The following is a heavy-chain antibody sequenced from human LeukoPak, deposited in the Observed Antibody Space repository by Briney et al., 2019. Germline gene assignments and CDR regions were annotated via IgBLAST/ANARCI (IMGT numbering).Heavy chain of an antibody. CDR2: IKHDGSEK. D-gene: IGHD3-3*01. J-gene: IGHJ4*02. V-gene: IGHV3-7*01. CDR1: GFTFYNYW. Sequence: GGSLRLSCAGSGFTFYNYWMTWVRQAPGKGLEWVASIKHDGSEKDYVASVKGRFTVSRDNAKNSFHLQMNSLRAEDTAIYYCARDLYYDFWNGYLDFWGQGTLVIVSS. CDR3: ARDLYYDFWNGYLDF.